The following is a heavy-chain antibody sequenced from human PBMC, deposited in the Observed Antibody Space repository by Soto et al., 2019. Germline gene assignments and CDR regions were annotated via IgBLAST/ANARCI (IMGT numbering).Heavy chain of an antibody. CDR3: ATDRGSRSYTGYDFGMDV. D-gene: IGHD3-10*01. J-gene: IGHJ6*02. CDR2: ISYDGSNE. CDR1: GFSFSSYG. V-gene: IGHV3-30*03. Sequence: QVQLVESGGGVVQPGRSLRLSCAASGFSFSSYGMHWVRQAPGKGLGWVAVISYDGSNEYYADSVKGRFTISRDNSNNKLYLQMNSLRIEDTAVYYCATDRGSRSYTGYDFGMDVWGQGTTVTVSS.